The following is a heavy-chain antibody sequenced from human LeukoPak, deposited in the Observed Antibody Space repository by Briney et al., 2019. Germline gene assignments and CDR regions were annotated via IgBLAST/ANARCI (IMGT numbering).Heavy chain of an antibody. CDR3: ARHIGGGIEDMDV. CDR2: IYVTGST. V-gene: IGHV4-59*08. D-gene: IGHD3-16*02. CDR1: GCCIGTYY. Sequence: SETLSLTCTVSGCCIGTYYWSWIRQSPGKGLEWIGYIYVTGSTRYNPYLQSRVTISVDTSRNQFFLKMSSVTAADTAVYYCARHIGGGIEDMDVWGKGTKVTVSS. J-gene: IGHJ6*03.